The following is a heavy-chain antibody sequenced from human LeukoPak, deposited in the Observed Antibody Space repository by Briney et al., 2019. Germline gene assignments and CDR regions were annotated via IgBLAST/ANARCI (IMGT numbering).Heavy chain of an antibody. CDR3: VRTYYYTKEPWD. CDR2: IYTSGTT. V-gene: IGHV4-61*02. J-gene: IGHJ4*02. Sequence: TASETLSLTCTVSGASISSGDYYWNWIRQPAGKGLEWIGRIYTSGTTNYNPSLKSRVTISIDTSKTQFSLSLSSVTAADTALYYCVRTYYYTKEPWDWGQGTLVTVSS. CDR1: GASISSGDYY. D-gene: IGHD3-3*01.